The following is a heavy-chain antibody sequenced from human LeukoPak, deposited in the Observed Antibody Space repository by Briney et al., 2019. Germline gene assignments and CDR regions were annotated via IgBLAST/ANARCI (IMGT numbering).Heavy chain of an antibody. V-gene: IGHV3-23*01. CDR1: GFTFSSYA. Sequence: PGGSLRLSCAASGFTFSSYAMTWVRQAPGKGLEWVSAIRGSDDSTYYADSVKGRFTISRDNSKNTLYLQMNSLRAEDTAVYYCARSVVVPAAIVPFDYWGQGTLVTVSS. CDR3: ARSVVVPAAIVPFDY. J-gene: IGHJ4*02. CDR2: IRGSDDST. D-gene: IGHD2-2*01.